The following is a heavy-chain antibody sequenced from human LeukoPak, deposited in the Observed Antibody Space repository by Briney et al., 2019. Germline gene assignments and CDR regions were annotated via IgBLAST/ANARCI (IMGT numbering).Heavy chain of an antibody. Sequence: PGGSLRLSCAASGFTFSNLWMSWVRQAPGKGLEWVAHINQDGTNTYHVDSVRGRFTISRDNAKKSLYLQLNNLRAEDTAVYYCAKYLNRAFDYWGHGTLVTVSS. CDR3: AKYLNRAFDY. CDR1: GFTFSNLW. V-gene: IGHV3-7*01. CDR2: INQDGTNT. J-gene: IGHJ4*01. D-gene: IGHD1-14*01.